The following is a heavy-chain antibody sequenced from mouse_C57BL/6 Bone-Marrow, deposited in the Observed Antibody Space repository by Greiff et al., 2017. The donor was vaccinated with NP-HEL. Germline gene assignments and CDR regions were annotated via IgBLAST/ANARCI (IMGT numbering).Heavy chain of an antibody. D-gene: IGHD6-2*01. Sequence: QVQLQEPGPGLVQPSQSLSITCTVSGFSLTSYGVHWVRQSPGKGLEWLGVIWSGGSTDYNAAFISRLSISKDNSKSQVFFKMHSLQADNTAIYYSARKVFYAMDYGGQGTSVTVSS. CDR3: ARKVFYAMDY. V-gene: IGHV2-2*01. CDR2: IWSGGST. CDR1: GFSLTSYG. J-gene: IGHJ4*01.